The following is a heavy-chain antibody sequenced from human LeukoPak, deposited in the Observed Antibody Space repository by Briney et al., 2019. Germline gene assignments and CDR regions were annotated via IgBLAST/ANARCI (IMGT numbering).Heavy chain of an antibody. Sequence: GGSLRLSCAASGFTFSSYWMSWVRQAPGKGLEWVAVISYDGSNKYYADSVKGRFTTSRDNSKNTLYLQMNSLRAEDTAVYYCARAGYYGSGSYYPFDYWGQGTLVTVSS. D-gene: IGHD3-10*01. CDR1: GFTFSSYW. CDR3: ARAGYYGSGSYYPFDY. CDR2: ISYDGSNK. V-gene: IGHV3-30*03. J-gene: IGHJ4*02.